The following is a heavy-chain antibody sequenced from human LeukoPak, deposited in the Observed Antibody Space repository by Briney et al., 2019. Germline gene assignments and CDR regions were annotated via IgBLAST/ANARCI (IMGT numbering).Heavy chain of an antibody. CDR2: IYHSGST. CDR1: GGSISSGGYY. D-gene: IGHD6-13*01. CDR3: ARSSFAAAEE. V-gene: IGHV4-30-2*01. Sequence: SETLSLTCTVSGGSISSGGYYWSWIRQPPGKGLEWIGYIYHSGSTYYNPSLKSRVTISVDRSKNQFSLKLSSVTAADTAVYYCARSSFAAAEEWGQGTLVTVSS. J-gene: IGHJ4*02.